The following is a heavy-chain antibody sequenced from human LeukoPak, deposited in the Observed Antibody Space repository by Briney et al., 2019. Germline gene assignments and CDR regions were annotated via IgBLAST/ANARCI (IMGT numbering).Heavy chain of an antibody. CDR2: IIPIFGTA. V-gene: IGHV1-69*13. J-gene: IGHJ4*02. CDR1: GGTFSSYA. D-gene: IGHD1-26*01. Sequence: SVKVSCKASGGTFSSYAISWVRQAPGQGLEWMGGIIPIFGTANYAQKFQGRVTITAEESTSTAYMELSSLRSEDTAVYYCARDSGSYPSDFDYWGQGTLVTVSS. CDR3: ARDSGSYPSDFDY.